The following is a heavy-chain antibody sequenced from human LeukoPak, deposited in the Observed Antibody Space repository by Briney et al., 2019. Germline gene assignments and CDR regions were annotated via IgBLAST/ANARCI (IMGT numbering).Heavy chain of an antibody. CDR2: IYYGGGT. J-gene: IGHJ5*01. D-gene: IGHD4-17*01. CDR3: ARERGDYDSDNWFDS. Sequence: PSETLSFTCTVSGASIGSYFWSWIRQPPGKGLEWIGYIYYGGGTNYNPSFESRITISVDTSKNRISLNLTSVTASDTAIYYCARERGDYDSDNWFDSWGQGTLVTVSS. CDR1: GASIGSYF. V-gene: IGHV4-59*01.